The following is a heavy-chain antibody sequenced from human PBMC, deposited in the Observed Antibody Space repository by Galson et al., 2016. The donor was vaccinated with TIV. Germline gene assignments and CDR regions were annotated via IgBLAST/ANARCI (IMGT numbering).Heavy chain of an antibody. CDR3: TRGRFAFGVALDV. Sequence: TLSLTCSVSGGSVSSVGNSWTWLRQRPGKGLEWIGHIYYTGSTNYNSSLKSQVTISVDTSKNQFSLRLNSVTVADTAVYYCTRGRFAFGVALDVWGQGTMVTVSS. CDR1: GGSVSSVGNS. J-gene: IGHJ3*01. V-gene: IGHV4-31*01. D-gene: IGHD2-8*01. CDR2: IYYTGST.